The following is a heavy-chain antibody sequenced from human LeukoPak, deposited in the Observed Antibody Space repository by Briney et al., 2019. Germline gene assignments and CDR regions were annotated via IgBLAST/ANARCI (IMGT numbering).Heavy chain of an antibody. CDR2: IIPILGIA. D-gene: IGHD3-22*01. Sequence: GASVKVSCKASGGTFSSYAISWVRQAPGQGLEWMGRIIPILGIANYAQKFQGRVTITADKSTSTAYMELSSLRSEDTTVYYCARAGDESSGYYPYYFDYWGQGTLVTVSS. J-gene: IGHJ4*02. CDR3: ARAGDESSGYYPYYFDY. V-gene: IGHV1-69*04. CDR1: GGTFSSYA.